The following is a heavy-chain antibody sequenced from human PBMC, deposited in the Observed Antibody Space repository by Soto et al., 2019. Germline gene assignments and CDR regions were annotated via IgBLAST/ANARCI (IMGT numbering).Heavy chain of an antibody. D-gene: IGHD3-9*01. CDR1: GFTFSSYW. V-gene: IGHV3-7*01. CDR3: ARGGYFDIAPSDY. J-gene: IGHJ4*02. Sequence: EVQLVESGGGLVQPGGSLRLSCAASGFTFSSYWMSWVRQAPGKGLEWVANIKQEGSGKYNVDSVKGRVTISRDNAKNSLYLQMNGLRAEDTAVYYCARGGYFDIAPSDYWGQGTLVTVSS. CDR2: IKQEGSGK.